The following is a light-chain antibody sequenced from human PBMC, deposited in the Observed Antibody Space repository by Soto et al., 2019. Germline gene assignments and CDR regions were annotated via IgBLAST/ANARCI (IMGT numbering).Light chain of an antibody. V-gene: IGKV1-39*01. J-gene: IGKJ1*01. Sequence: IHMTQAPSSLSASVGDRGTITCRSSQTIGSYLHWYQQKPGKAPKLLVHAASSLQSGVPSRFSGRGSGTEFTLTISSLQSEDFAVYYCQQYNNWPPTWTFGQRTNV. CDR2: AAS. CDR3: QQYNNWPPTWT. CDR1: QTIGSY.